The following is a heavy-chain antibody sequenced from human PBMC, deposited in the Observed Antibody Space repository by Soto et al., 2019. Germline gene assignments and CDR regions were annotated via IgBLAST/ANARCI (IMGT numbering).Heavy chain of an antibody. J-gene: IGHJ4*02. CDR2: IYWDDDK. CDR1: GFSLSTSGVG. Sequence: KSGPTLVNPTQTLTLTCTFSGFSLSTSGVGVGWIRQPPGKALEWLALIYWDDDKRYSPSLKSRLTITKDTSKNQVVLTMTNMDPVDTATYYCAHSRRSATYYYDSSGYYFSDYWGQGTLVTVSS. D-gene: IGHD3-22*01. V-gene: IGHV2-5*02. CDR3: AHSRRSATYYYDSSGYYFSDY.